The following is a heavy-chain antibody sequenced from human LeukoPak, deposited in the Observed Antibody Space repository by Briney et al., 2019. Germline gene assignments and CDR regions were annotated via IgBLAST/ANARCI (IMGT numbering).Heavy chain of an antibody. V-gene: IGHV3-30*18. CDR2: ISYDGSNK. CDR3: AKDLRVDY. J-gene: IGHJ4*02. D-gene: IGHD2-8*01. Sequence: GSLRLSCAASGFTFSSYGMHWVRQAPGKGLEWVAVISYDGSNKYYADSVKGRFTISRDNSKNTLYLQMNSLRAEDTAVYYCAKDLRVDYWGQGSLVTVSS. CDR1: GFTFSSYG.